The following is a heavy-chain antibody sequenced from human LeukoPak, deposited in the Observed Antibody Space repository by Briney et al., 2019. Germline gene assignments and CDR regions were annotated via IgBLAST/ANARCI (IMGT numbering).Heavy chain of an antibody. CDR3: AKGGVPGTHYFDS. J-gene: IGHJ4*02. D-gene: IGHD6-19*01. V-gene: IGHV3-23*01. CDR2: IGATGGGT. CDR1: GFTFSSYA. Sequence: GGSLRLSCAASGFTFSSYAMGWVRQAPGKGPEWVSTIGATGGGTYCPDSVKGRFTISRDSSKNTLYLQMNSLRAEDTALYYCAKGGVPGTHYFDSWGQGTLVTVSS.